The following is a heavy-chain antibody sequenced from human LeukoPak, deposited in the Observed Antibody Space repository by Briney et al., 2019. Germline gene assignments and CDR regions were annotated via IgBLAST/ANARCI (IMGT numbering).Heavy chain of an antibody. CDR3: ARSIHFSGWYYDY. V-gene: IGHV4-59*01. D-gene: IGHD6-19*01. CDR1: GGSISSYY. Sequence: SETLSLTCTVPGGSISSYYWSWIRQPPGKGLEWIGFIYYSGTTNYNPSLKSRVTISVGTSRTQLSLKLSSVTAAATAVYYCARSIHFSGWYYDYWGQGTLVTVSS. J-gene: IGHJ4*02. CDR2: IYYSGTT.